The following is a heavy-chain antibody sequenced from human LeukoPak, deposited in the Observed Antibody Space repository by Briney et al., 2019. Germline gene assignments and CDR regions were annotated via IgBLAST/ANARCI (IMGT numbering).Heavy chain of an antibody. CDR3: ARHLNYSDYYYYYGMDV. Sequence: GESLKISCKGSGYSFTSYWIGWVRQMPGKGLEWMGIIYPGDSDTRYSPSFQGQVTISADKSISTAYLQWSSLKASDTAMYYCARHLNYSDYYYYYGMDVWGQGTTVTVSS. J-gene: IGHJ6*02. CDR1: GYSFTSYW. CDR2: IYPGDSDT. D-gene: IGHD4-17*01. V-gene: IGHV5-51*01.